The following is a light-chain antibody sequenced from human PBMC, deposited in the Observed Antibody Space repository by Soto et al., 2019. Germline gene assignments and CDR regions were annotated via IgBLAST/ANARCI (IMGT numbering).Light chain of an antibody. CDR3: SLYSSNGSLI. CDR1: TTGIDNYDS. J-gene: IGLJ1*01. Sequence: QSVLTQPPSVSGSPGQSVTISCTATTTGIDNYDSVSWYQQAPGTAPKPIIYDVNNRPSGAPDRFSGSTSGNTASLTISGLQAEDETDYFCSLYSSNGSLIFGPGTKSPS. V-gene: IGLV2-18*01. CDR2: DVN.